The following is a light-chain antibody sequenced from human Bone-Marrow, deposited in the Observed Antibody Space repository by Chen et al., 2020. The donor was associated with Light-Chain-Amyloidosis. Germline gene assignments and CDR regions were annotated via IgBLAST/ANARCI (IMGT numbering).Light chain of an antibody. CDR1: ALPDQY. Sequence: YELTQPPSVSVSPGQTARITCSGDALPDQYAYWYQQKAGQAPVLVINKDSERPSGIPERVSGSGSGTTVTLTISGVQAEDAAVYYCQSADSTGIYRVFGGGTKLTVL. CDR2: KDS. CDR3: QSADSTGIYRV. J-gene: IGLJ3*02. V-gene: IGLV3-25*03.